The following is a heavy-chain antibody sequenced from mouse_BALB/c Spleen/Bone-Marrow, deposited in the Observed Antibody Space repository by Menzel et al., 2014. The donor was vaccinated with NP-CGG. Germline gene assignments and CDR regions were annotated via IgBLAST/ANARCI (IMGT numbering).Heavy chain of an antibody. CDR2: INPSNGRT. CDR3: GGTGFDY. CDR1: GYTFTSYW. D-gene: IGHD2-14*01. Sequence: QVQLQQSGAELVKPGASVKLSCKASGYTFTSYWMHWVKQRPGQGLEWIGEINPSNGRTNYNEKFKSKATLTVDKSSSTAYMQLSSLTSGDSAVYYCGGTGFDYWGQGTTLTVSS. V-gene: IGHV1S81*02. J-gene: IGHJ2*01.